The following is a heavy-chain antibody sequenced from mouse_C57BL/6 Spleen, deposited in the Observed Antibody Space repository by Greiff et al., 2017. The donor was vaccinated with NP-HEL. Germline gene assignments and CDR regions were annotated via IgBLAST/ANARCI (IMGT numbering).Heavy chain of an antibody. CDR2: LHPNSGST. CDR3: ARWGSTMVTTRAY. Sequence: VQLQQSGAELVKPGASVKLSCKASGYTFTSYWMHWVKQRPGHGLEWIGMLHPNSGSTNYNEKFQSKATLTVDKSSSTAYMQLSSLTSEDSAVDYCARWGSTMVTTRAYWGQGTLVTVSA. CDR1: GYTFTSYW. J-gene: IGHJ3*01. V-gene: IGHV1-64*01. D-gene: IGHD2-2*01.